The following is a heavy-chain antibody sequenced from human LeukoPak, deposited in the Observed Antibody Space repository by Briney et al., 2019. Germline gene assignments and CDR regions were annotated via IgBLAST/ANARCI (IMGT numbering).Heavy chain of an antibody. J-gene: IGHJ4*02. D-gene: IGHD2-21*02. V-gene: IGHV3-66*01. CDR3: TRGQSYCGADCYSD. CDR1: GFTFSSYS. Sequence: GGSLRLSCAASGFTFSSYSMSWVRQPPGKGLEWVSVMYTGGGRYYGDSVKGRFTISRDNSKNTVFLQMNSLRVEDTALYYCTRGQSYCGADCYSDWGQGTLVTVSS. CDR2: MYTGGGR.